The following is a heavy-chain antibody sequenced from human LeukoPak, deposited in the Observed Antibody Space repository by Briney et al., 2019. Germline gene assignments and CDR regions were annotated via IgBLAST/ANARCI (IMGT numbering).Heavy chain of an antibody. V-gene: IGHV3-74*01. Sequence: PGGSLRLSCAASGFTFSSYAMSWVRQAPGKGPVWVSRLNEDGSFTSYADSVMGRFTISRDNARNSLYLQMNSLRAEDTAIYYCASDLSGARDSWGQGTLVTVSS. D-gene: IGHD1-26*01. CDR2: LNEDGSFT. J-gene: IGHJ4*02. CDR1: GFTFSSYA. CDR3: ASDLSGARDS.